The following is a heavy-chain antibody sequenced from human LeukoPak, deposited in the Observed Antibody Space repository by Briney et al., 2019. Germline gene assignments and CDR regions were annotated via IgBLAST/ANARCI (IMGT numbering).Heavy chain of an antibody. CDR1: GFTFSSYA. D-gene: IGHD6-19*01. J-gene: IGHJ4*02. Sequence: PGGSLRLSCAASGFTFSSYAMHRVRQAPGKGLEWVSFIRYDGSIKYYADSVEGRFTISRDNSKNTPYLQMNSLRADDTAVYYCAKGIAVAGTELADWGQGTLVTVSA. CDR2: IRYDGSIK. V-gene: IGHV3-30*02. CDR3: AKGIAVAGTELAD.